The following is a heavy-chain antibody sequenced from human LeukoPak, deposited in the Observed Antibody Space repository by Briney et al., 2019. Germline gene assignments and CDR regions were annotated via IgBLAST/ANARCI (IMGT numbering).Heavy chain of an antibody. Sequence: PGRSLRLSCAASGFTFSSYAMHWVRQAPGKGLEWVAVISYDGSNKYYADSVKGRFTISRDNSKNTLYLQMNSLRAEDTAVYYCARDGRGVVVVAADYYYYGMDVWGQGTTVTVSS. J-gene: IGHJ6*02. CDR2: ISYDGSNK. CDR3: ARDGRGVVVVAADYYYYGMDV. V-gene: IGHV3-30-3*01. D-gene: IGHD2-15*01. CDR1: GFTFSSYA.